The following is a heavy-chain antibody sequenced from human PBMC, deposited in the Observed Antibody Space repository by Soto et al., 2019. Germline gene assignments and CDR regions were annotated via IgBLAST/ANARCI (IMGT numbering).Heavy chain of an antibody. CDR2: IIPIFGTA. CDR1: GGTFSSYA. D-gene: IGHD4-4*01. V-gene: IGHV1-69*01. Sequence: QVQLVQSGAEVKKPGSSVKISCKASGGTFSSYAISWVRQAPGQGLEWMGGIIPIFGTANYAQKFQGRVTITADQATSTAEMELSSLRSEDTAVYYCARGHLNTVTTFQVTWAYYGMDVWGQGTTVTVSS. J-gene: IGHJ6*02. CDR3: ARGHLNTVTTFQVTWAYYGMDV.